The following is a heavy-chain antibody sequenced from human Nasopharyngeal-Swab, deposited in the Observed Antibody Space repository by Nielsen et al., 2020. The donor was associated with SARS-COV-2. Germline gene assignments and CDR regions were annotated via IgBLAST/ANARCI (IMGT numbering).Heavy chain of an antibody. CDR1: GFTFSSYS. D-gene: IGHD3-3*01. CDR2: ISSSSTI. J-gene: IGHJ6*02. CDR3: AREYYDFWSGYIDYYYGMDV. V-gene: IGHV3-48*02. Sequence: GGSLRLSCAASGFTFSSYSMNWVRQAPGKGLEWVSYISSSSTIYYADSVKGRFTISRDNAKNSLYLQMNSLRDEDTAVYYCAREYYDFWSGYIDYYYGMDVWGQGTTVTVSS.